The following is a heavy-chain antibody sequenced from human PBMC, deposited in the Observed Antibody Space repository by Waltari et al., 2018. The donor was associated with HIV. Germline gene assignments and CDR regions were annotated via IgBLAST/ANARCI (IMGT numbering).Heavy chain of an antibody. CDR1: GFIFRDFA. D-gene: IGHD2-15*01. Sequence: QVQLVESGGGLVQPGGYLRLSCAASGFIFRDFAIHWVRQAPGKGLEWLAVKSRDGSSKYYADAVQGRFTISRDNSKNSLHLHMNSLRPKDTAVYYCAREGIVAAPFDFWGLGTLVTVSS. J-gene: IGHJ4*02. CDR2: KSRDGSSK. V-gene: IGHV3-30*01. CDR3: AREGIVAAPFDF.